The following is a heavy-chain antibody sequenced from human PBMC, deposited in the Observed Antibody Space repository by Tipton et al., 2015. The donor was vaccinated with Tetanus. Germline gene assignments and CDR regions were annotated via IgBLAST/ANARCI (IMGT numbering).Heavy chain of an antibody. Sequence: TLSLTCSVSGGSISSGGYYWSWIRQHPGKGLGWIGDIYFSGSTYYSPSLKSRVTISVDTSKNQFSLKLNSVTAADTAVYYCARDQARGARGWNYFDYWGQGTLVTVSS. CDR3: ARDQARGARGWNYFDY. CDR1: GGSISSGGYY. J-gene: IGHJ4*02. D-gene: IGHD1-26*01. CDR2: IYFSGST. V-gene: IGHV4-31*03.